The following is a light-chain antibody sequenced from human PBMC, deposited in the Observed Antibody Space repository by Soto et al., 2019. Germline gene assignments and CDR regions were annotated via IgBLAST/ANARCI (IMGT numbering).Light chain of an antibody. Sequence: DIVMTQSPDSLAVSLGERATINCKSSQSVLYSSNNKNYLAWYQQKPGQPPKLLIYWASTRESGVPDRFRGSGSGTDFTLTISSLQAEDVAVYYCQQYYTTPPMYTFGQGTKVEIK. V-gene: IGKV4-1*01. CDR1: QSVLYSSNNKNY. J-gene: IGKJ2*01. CDR3: QQYYTTPPMYT. CDR2: WAS.